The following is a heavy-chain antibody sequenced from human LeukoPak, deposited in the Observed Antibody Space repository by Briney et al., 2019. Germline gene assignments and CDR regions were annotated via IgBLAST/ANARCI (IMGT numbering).Heavy chain of an antibody. D-gene: IGHD6-13*01. CDR3: ARGPGYSSSWYLWEAYNWFDP. CDR1: GYTFNSYV. V-gene: IGHV1-8*01. Sequence: GASVRVSRKASGYTFNSYVINWVRQATGQGLEWMGWMNPNSGNTGYAQKFQGRVTMTRNTSISTAYMELSSLRSEDTAVYYCARGPGYSSSWYLWEAYNWFDPWGQGTLVTVSS. J-gene: IGHJ5*02. CDR2: MNPNSGNT.